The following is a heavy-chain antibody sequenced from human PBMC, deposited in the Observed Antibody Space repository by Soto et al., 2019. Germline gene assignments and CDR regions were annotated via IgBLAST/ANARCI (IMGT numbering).Heavy chain of an antibody. CDR1: GFTFSSYA. CDR2: ISGSGGST. V-gene: IGHV3-23*01. CDR3: VKDRGYSSGWYGGWFDP. J-gene: IGHJ5*02. Sequence: VGSLRLSCAASGFTFSSYAMSWVRQAPGKGLEWVSAISGSGGSTYYADSVKGRFTISRDNSKNTLYLQMNSLRAEDTAVYYCVKDRGYSSGWYGGWFDPWGQGTLVTVSS. D-gene: IGHD6-19*01.